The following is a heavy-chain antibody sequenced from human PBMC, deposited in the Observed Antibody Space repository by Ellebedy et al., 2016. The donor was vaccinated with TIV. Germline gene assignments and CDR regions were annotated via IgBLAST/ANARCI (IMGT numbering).Heavy chain of an antibody. D-gene: IGHD3-3*01. J-gene: IGHJ5*02. CDR1: GFAVSGTY. V-gene: IGHV3-66*01. CDR3: ARGVTISGVVIRGFDP. CDR2: IYTGDST. Sequence: GGSLRLSCVASGFAVSGTYMTWVRQAPGRGLEWVSIIYTGDSTYYADSVKGRVTISRDKSKNTLYLQMNSLRAEDTAVYYCARGVTISGVVIRGFDPWGQGTLVTVSS.